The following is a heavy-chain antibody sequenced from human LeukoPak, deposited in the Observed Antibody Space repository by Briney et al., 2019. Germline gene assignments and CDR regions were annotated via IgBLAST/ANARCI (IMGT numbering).Heavy chain of an antibody. J-gene: IGHJ4*02. D-gene: IGHD6-19*01. Sequence: GASVKVSCKASGYTFTGYYMHWVRQAPGQGLEWMGWINPNSGGTNYAQKFQGRVTMTRDTSISTAYMGLSRLRSDDTAVYYCARDPGIAVAGKGYYFDYWGQGTLVTVSS. V-gene: IGHV1-2*02. CDR2: INPNSGGT. CDR1: GYTFTGYY. CDR3: ARDPGIAVAGKGYYFDY.